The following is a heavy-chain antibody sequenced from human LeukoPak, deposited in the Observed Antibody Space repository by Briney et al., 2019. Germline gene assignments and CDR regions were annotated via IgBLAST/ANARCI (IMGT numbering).Heavy chain of an antibody. V-gene: IGHV3-30*04. Sequence: GGSLRLSCAASGFTFSSYAMHWVRQAPGKGLEWVAVMSYDGSNKYYADSVKGRFTISRDNSKNTLYLQMNSLRAEDTAVYYCARVGGGSYYSHFDYWGQGTLVTVSS. CDR3: ARVGGGSYYSHFDY. D-gene: IGHD1-26*01. CDR2: MSYDGSNK. CDR1: GFTFSSYA. J-gene: IGHJ4*02.